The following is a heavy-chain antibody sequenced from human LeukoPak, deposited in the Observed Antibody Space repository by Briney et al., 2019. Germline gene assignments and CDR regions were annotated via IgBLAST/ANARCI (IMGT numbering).Heavy chain of an antibody. CDR3: ARDRLAVPYYFDY. V-gene: IGHV1-69*05. J-gene: IGHJ4*02. Sequence: SVKVSCKAPGGTFSSYAISWVRQAPGQGLEWMGRIIPIFGTANYAQKFQGRVTITTDESTSTAYMELSSLRSEDTAVYYCARDRLAVPYYFDYWGQGTLVTVSS. CDR1: GGTFSSYA. CDR2: IIPIFGTA. D-gene: IGHD6-19*01.